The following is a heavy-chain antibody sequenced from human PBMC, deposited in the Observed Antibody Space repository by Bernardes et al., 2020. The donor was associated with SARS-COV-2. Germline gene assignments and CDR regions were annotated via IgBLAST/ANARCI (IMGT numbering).Heavy chain of an antibody. CDR1: GGSLRGNY. CDR2: VDHSGAT. V-gene: IGHV4-34*01. CDR3: ARVTMKYQLPRHFDL. J-gene: IGHJ4*02. D-gene: IGHD2-2*01. Sequence: SATLSLTCTVSGGSLRGNYWAWIRQSPGKGLEWIGEVDHSGATRYNASLKSRVIITAATSENQFSLRMTSVTAADTAMYYCARVTMKYQLPRHFDLWGQGTLVTVSS.